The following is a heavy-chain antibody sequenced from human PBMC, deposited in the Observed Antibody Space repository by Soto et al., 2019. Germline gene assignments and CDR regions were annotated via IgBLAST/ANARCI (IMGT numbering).Heavy chain of an antibody. D-gene: IGHD3-10*01. CDR3: ARGIFGSGTANDY. V-gene: IGHV3-74*01. J-gene: IGHJ4*02. CDR2: INGDGSGT. CDR1: GFTFSGSW. Sequence: EVQLVESGGGLVQPGGSVRLSCAASGFTFSGSWMHWVRQAPGKGLVWVSRINGDGSGTSYADFVKGRFTISRDNAKNTLFLQMNGLRAEDTAVYYCARGIFGSGTANDYWGQGTLVTVPS.